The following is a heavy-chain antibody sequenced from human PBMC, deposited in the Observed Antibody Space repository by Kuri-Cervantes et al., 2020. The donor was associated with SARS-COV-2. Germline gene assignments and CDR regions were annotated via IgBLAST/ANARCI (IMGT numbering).Heavy chain of an antibody. CDR2: INPNSGGT. V-gene: IGHV1-2*04. D-gene: IGHD3-10*01. CDR1: GYTFTGYY. CDR3: ARGMVRGLIQYYYYGMDV. J-gene: IGHJ6*02. Sequence: ASVKVSCKASGYTFTGYYMHWVRQAPGQGLEWMGWINPNSGGTNYAQKFQGWVTMTRDTSISTAYMELSRLRSDDAAVHYCARGMVRGLIQYYYYGMDVWGQGTTVTVSS.